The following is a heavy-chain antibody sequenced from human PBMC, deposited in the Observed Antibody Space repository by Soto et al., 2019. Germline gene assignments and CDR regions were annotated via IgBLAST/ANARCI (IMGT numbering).Heavy chain of an antibody. CDR1: GYTLTELS. V-gene: IGHV1-24*01. CDR2: NDPEDGET. J-gene: IGHJ5*02. D-gene: IGHD3-3*01. Sequence: ASVKVSCKVFGYTLTELSIHWVRQAPGKGLEWMGGNDPEDGETMYAQKFQGRVTMTEDTSTDTVYMELSSLRSEDTAVYYCARGARSGYLAWFDPWGQGTLVTVS. CDR3: ARGARSGYLAWFDP.